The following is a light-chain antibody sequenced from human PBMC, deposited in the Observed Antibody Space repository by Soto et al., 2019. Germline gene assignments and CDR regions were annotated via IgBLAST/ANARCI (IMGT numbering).Light chain of an antibody. CDR2: DVS. Sequence: QSALTQPASVSGSPGQSITISCTGTSSDVGGYNYVSWYQQHPGKVPKLMIYDVSNRPSGVSNRFSGSKSGNTASLTISGLRAEDEAHYYCSSYTSSSTVVFGGGTKLTVL. CDR1: SSDVGGYNY. CDR3: SSYTSSSTVV. J-gene: IGLJ2*01. V-gene: IGLV2-14*03.